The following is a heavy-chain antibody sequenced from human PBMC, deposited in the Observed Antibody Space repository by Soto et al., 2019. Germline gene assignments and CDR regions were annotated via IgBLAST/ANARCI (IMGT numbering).Heavy chain of an antibody. D-gene: IGHD4-4*01. V-gene: IGHV2-70*01. Sequence: SGPTLVNPTQTLTLTCTFSGFSLSTSGMCVSWIRQPPGKALEWLALIDWDDDKYYSTSLKTRLTISKDTSKNQLVLTMTNMDPVDTATYYFARILGRRDYSNYYYYYGMDVWGQGTTVTVSS. CDR3: ARILGRRDYSNYYYYYGMDV. CDR1: GFSLSTSGMC. J-gene: IGHJ6*02. CDR2: IDWDDDK.